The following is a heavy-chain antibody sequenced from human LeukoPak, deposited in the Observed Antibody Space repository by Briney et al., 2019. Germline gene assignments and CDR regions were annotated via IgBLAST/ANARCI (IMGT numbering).Heavy chain of an antibody. CDR3: ARDTCGGDCYSGRGEFDY. J-gene: IGHJ4*02. Sequence: GGSLRLSCAASGFIFSSYNMNWVRQAPGKGLEWISSITTTSSYIYYADPVKGRFTISRDNAKNSLYLQMNSLRAEDTAVYYCARDTCGGDCYSGRGEFDYWGQGTLVTVSS. V-gene: IGHV3-21*01. CDR1: GFIFSSYN. CDR2: ITTTSSYI. D-gene: IGHD2-21*01.